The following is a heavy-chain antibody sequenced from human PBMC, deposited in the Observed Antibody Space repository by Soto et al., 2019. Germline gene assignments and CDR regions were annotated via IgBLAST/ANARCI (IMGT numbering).Heavy chain of an antibody. J-gene: IGHJ5*01. Sequence: SETLSLTCAVYGGSFSGHSWTWIRQSPGKGLEWIGDINHSGGVNYSPSLKSRVTISLDTSKNQFSLTLSAVTAADTAMYYCSTRAYDTNGYYRFDPWGQGTLVTSPQ. CDR1: GGSFSGHS. D-gene: IGHD3-22*01. CDR3: STRAYDTNGYYRFDP. CDR2: INHSGGV. V-gene: IGHV4-34*01.